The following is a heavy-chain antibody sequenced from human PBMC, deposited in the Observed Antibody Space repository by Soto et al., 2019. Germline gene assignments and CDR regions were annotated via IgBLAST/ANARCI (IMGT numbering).Heavy chain of an antibody. CDR1: GYIFTTYG. V-gene: IGHV1-18*01. J-gene: IGHJ3*02. Sequence: QVQLVQSGAEVKKPGASVKVYCKASGYIFTTYGISWVRQAPGPGLEWMGWISANNGNTYYAQKFQGRVTMNTDTPPRTIYMELRSLRSDDTAVYYCARDLQFYSDSSGYRDVFDIWGQGTRVTVSS. CDR3: ARDLQFYSDSSGYRDVFDI. D-gene: IGHD3-22*01. CDR2: ISANNGNT.